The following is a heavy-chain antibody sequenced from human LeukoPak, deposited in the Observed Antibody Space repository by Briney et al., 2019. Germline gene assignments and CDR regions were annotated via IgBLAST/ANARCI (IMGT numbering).Heavy chain of an antibody. Sequence: GGSLRLSCAASGFTFSSYAMSWVRQAPGKGLEWVSCISGSGGSTYYADSVKGRFTISRDNSKNTLYLQMNSLRAEDTAVYYCAKDGALYSSSSGEYFQHWGQGTLVTVSS. V-gene: IGHV3-23*01. CDR2: ISGSGGST. CDR3: AKDGALYSSSSGEYFQH. CDR1: GFTFSSYA. J-gene: IGHJ1*01. D-gene: IGHD6-13*01.